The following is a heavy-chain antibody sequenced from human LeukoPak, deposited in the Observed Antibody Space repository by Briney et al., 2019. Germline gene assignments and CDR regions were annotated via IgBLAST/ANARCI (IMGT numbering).Heavy chain of an antibody. J-gene: IGHJ4*02. Sequence: AASVKVSCKASGYTFTSYAMNWVRQAPGQGLEWMGWINTNTGNPTYAQGFIGRFVFSLDTSVSTAYLQISSLKAEDTAVYYCARTVRFNQLYYFDYWGQGTLVTVSS. V-gene: IGHV7-4-1*02. CDR1: GYTFTSYA. CDR2: INTNTGNP. D-gene: IGHD3-3*01. CDR3: ARTVRFNQLYYFDY.